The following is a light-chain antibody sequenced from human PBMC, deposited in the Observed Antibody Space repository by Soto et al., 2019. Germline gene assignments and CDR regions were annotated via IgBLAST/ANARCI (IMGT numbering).Light chain of an antibody. CDR2: WAS. Sequence: DIVLTQSPDSLAVSLGERATINCKSSQRVLYSSNIQNYLAWYQQKPGQPPKLLIYWASTRATGVPDRFSGSGSGTDFALTISRLQAEDVAVYYCQQYYSTPPTFGQGTKLEIK. J-gene: IGKJ2*01. CDR1: QRVLYSSNIQNY. V-gene: IGKV4-1*01. CDR3: QQYYSTPPT.